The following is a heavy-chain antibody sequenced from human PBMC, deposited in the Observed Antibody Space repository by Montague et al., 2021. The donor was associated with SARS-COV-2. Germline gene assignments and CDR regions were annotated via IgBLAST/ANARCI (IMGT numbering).Heavy chain of an antibody. CDR3: AREDGSNWFDP. J-gene: IGHJ5*02. CDR2: IYYRGST. D-gene: IGHD5-24*01. Sequence: SETLSLTCTVSGDSINSYYWSWIRQPPGKGLEWIGYIYYRGSTNYNPSLETRVTISVDTSKNQFSLKLSSVTAADTAVYYCAREDGSNWFDPWGQGTLVIVSS. V-gene: IGHV4-59*01. CDR1: GDSINSYY.